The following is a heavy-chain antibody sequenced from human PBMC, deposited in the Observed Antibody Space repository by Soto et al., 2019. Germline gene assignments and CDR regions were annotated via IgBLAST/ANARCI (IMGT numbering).Heavy chain of an antibody. D-gene: IGHD3-16*02. CDR1: GFTFSDYY. CDR2: ISDSSKYT. J-gene: IGHJ4*02. Sequence: QVQVVESGGGLVKPGGSLRLSCAASGFTFSDYYMTWIRQAPGKGLEWISYISDSSKYTNYADSLKGRFTISRDNAKNSLYLQMTSLRAEDTAVYYCARGDDYVWGSYRFDYWGRGTLVTVSS. CDR3: ARGDDYVWGSYRFDY. V-gene: IGHV3-11*05.